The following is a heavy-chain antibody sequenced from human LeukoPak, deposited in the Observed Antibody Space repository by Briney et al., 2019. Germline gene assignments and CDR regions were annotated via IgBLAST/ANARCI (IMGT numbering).Heavy chain of an antibody. CDR3: ARFPIAARGGY. J-gene: IGHJ4*02. CDR2: ISSASSYI. CDR1: GFTFHTYS. V-gene: IGHV3-21*01. Sequence: PGGSLRLSCAASGFTFHTYSMNWVRQAPGKGLEWVSSISSASSYIYYADSVKGRFTISRDNAKNSLYLQMNSLRAEDTAVYYCARFPIAARGGYWGQGTLVTVSS. D-gene: IGHD6-6*01.